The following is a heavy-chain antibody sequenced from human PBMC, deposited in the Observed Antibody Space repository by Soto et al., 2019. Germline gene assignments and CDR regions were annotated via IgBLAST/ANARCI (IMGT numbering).Heavy chain of an antibody. D-gene: IGHD1-26*01. CDR3: ARGRLIVGAILLDY. J-gene: IGHJ4*02. CDR2: FDPEDGET. V-gene: IGHV1-24*01. Sequence: ASVKVFCKVSGYTLTELSMHWVRQAPGKGLEWMGGFDPEDGETIYAQKFQGRVTMTEDTSTDTAYMELSSLRSEDTAVYYCARGRLIVGAILLDYWGQGTLVTVSS. CDR1: GYTLTELS.